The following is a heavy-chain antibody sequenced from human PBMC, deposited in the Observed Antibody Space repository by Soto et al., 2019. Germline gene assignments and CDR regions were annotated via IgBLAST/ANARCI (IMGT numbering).Heavy chain of an antibody. J-gene: IGHJ5*02. CDR3: ARLNPIVVVPTPMGWFDP. D-gene: IGHD2-2*01. V-gene: IGHV4-30-4*08. CDR1: GDNISSGVYY. CDR2: IFYSGYN. Sequence: PSETLSLTCTVSGDNISSGVYYWIWIRQSPGKVLEWIGYIFYSGYNYYNPSLKSRLSMSIDTSKNQFSLRLTSVTAADTAVYFCARLNPIVVVPTPMGWFDPWGQGTLVTVSS.